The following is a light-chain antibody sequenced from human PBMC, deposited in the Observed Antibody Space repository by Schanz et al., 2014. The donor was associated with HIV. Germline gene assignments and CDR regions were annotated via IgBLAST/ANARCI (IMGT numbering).Light chain of an antibody. CDR1: QSVSSSY. J-gene: IGKJ1*01. Sequence: EIVLTQSPGTLSLSPGERATLSCRASQSVSSSYLAWYQQKPGQAPRLLIYGASSRATGIPDRFSGSGSGTDFTLTISSLQSDDFATYYCQQYAVSSWTFGLGTRV. CDR2: GAS. CDR3: QQYAVSSWT. V-gene: IGKV3-20*01.